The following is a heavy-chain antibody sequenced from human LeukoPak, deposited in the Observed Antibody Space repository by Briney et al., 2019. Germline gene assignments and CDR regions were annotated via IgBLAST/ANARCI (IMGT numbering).Heavy chain of an antibody. V-gene: IGHV4-34*01. Sequence: SETLSLTCAVYCGSFSGYYWSWIRQPPGKGLEWIGEINHSGSSNYNPSLKSRVTISVDTSKNQFSLKLSSVTAADTAVYYCTSGGGSSWYPGGDYYFDYWGQGTLVTVSS. CDR3: TSGGGSSWYPGGDYYFDY. CDR2: INHSGSS. J-gene: IGHJ4*02. D-gene: IGHD6-13*01. CDR1: CGSFSGYY.